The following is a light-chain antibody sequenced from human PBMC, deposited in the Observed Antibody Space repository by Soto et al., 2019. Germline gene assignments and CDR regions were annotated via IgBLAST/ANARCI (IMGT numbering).Light chain of an antibody. V-gene: IGLV2-23*01. CDR1: SSDVGSYNL. CDR3: CSYTGSSTPVV. J-gene: IGLJ2*01. CDR2: EGS. Sequence: QSALTQPASVSGSPGQSITISCTGTSSDVGSYNLVSWYQQYPGKAPKLMIYEGSKRPSGVSNRFSGSKSGNTASLTISGLQAEDEADYYCCSYTGSSTPVVFGGGTKLPVL.